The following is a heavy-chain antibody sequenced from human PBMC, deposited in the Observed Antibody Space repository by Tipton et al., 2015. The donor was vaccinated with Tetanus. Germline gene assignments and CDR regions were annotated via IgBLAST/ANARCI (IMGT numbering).Heavy chain of an antibody. D-gene: IGHD6-13*01. CDR2: IYYRGST. Sequence: TLSLTCTVSGGSISSGGYYWSWIRQHPGKGLEWIGYIYYRGSTYYNPSLKSRVTISVDTSKNQCSLKLRSVTAADTAVYSCARDSEAAAGTWTGYWGQGTLVTVSS. CDR3: ARDSEAAAGTWTGY. J-gene: IGHJ4*02. V-gene: IGHV4-31*03. CDR1: GGSISSGGYY.